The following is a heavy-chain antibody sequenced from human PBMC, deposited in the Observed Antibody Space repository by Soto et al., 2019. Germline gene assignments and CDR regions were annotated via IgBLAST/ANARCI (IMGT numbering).Heavy chain of an antibody. V-gene: IGHV3-11*01. CDR1: GFTFSDYY. CDR2: ISSSCSTI. CDR3: ARARYKWNY. J-gene: IGHJ4*02. D-gene: IGHD1-20*01. Sequence: LRLSCAAAGFTFSDYYMSWFRQAPWKGLVWVSYISSSCSTIYYADSVKGRFTISRDNAKNSLYLRMNSMRAEDTAVYYCARARYKWNYWGPGTLATVSS.